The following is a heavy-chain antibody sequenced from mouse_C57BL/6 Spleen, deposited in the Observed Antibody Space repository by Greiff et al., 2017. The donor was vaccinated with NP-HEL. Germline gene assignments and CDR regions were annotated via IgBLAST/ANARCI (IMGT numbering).Heavy chain of an antibody. J-gene: IGHJ1*03. CDR1: GFTFSDYG. CDR3: ARPYGSSPRYFDV. Sequence: EVQLVESGGGLVKPGGSLKLSCAASGFTFSDYGMHWVRQAPEKGLEWVAYISSGSSTIYYADTVKGRFTISRDNAKNTLFLQMTSLRSEDTAMYYCARPYGSSPRYFDVWGTRTTVTVSS. D-gene: IGHD1-1*01. V-gene: IGHV5-17*01. CDR2: ISSGSSTI.